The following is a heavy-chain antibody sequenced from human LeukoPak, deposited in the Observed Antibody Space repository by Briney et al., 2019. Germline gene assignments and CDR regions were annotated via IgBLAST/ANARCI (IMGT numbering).Heavy chain of an antibody. D-gene: IGHD3-22*01. CDR1: GFTFSSYG. V-gene: IGHV3-30*18. CDR3: AKDLFYDSSGYWDY. J-gene: IGHJ4*02. CDR2: ISYDGSNK. Sequence: PGGSLRLSCAASGFTFSSYGMHWVRQARGKGLEWVAVISYDGSNKYYADSVKGRFTISRDNSKNTLYLQMNSLRAEDTAVYYCAKDLFYDSSGYWDYWGQGTLVTVSS.